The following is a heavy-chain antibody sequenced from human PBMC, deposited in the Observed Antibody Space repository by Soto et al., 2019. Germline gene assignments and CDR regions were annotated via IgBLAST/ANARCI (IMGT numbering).Heavy chain of an antibody. CDR2: IYYSGST. V-gene: IGHV4-39*01. D-gene: IGHD6-6*01. CDR3: ARHWDRSSSYYYYYYMDV. Sequence: SETLSLTCTVSGGSISSSSYYWGWIRQPPGKGLEWIGSIYYSGSTYYNPSLKSRVTISVDTSKNQFSLKRSSVTAADTAVYYCARHWDRSSSYYYYYYMDVWGKGTTVTVSS. CDR1: GGSISSSSYY. J-gene: IGHJ6*03.